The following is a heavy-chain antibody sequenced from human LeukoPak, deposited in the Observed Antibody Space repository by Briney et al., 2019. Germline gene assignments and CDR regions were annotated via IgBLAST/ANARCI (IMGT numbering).Heavy chain of an antibody. CDR1: GSPFTDFW. J-gene: IGHJ6*02. CDR3: ARHSKGRLGELSLYGMDV. D-gene: IGHD3-16*02. Sequence: KPLHISCKASGSPFTDFWIAWARQLPGKGLEWMGIIYPDDSDTRYSPSFQGQVTISADKSISTAYLQWSSLKASDPAMYYCARHSKGRLGELSLYGMDVWGQGTTVTVSS. CDR2: IYPDDSDT. V-gene: IGHV5-51*01.